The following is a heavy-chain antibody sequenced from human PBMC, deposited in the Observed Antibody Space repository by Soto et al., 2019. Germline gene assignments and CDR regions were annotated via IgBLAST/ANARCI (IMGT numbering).Heavy chain of an antibody. D-gene: IGHD6-19*01. CDR3: AWFFGSGFDY. CDR1: GFTFSTDT. V-gene: IGHV3-48*02. CDR2: ICTSGATR. Sequence: EVQLVESGGGLVQPGGSLRLSCVASGFTFSTDTMNWVRQAPGKGLEWVAHICTSGATRYYADSVKGRFTISRDNAKTSLDPQMDGLRNEDTAVDYLAWFFGSGFDYWGQGNLVTVS. J-gene: IGHJ4*02.